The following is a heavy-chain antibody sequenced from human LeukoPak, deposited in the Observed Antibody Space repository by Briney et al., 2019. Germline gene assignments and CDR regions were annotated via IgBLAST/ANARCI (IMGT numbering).Heavy chain of an antibody. CDR1: GYTFTIYG. D-gene: IGHD3-3*01. J-gene: IGHJ5*02. CDR3: ARSNDFWSDAAPLGFDP. CDR2: ISAYNGNT. Sequence: GASVTVSFTSSGYTFTIYGISWVRQPPGPGGEGMGWISAYNGNTNYAQKLQGRVTITTDTSTSTAYMELRSLRSDDTAVYYCARSNDFWSDAAPLGFDPWGQGTLVTVSS. V-gene: IGHV1-18*01.